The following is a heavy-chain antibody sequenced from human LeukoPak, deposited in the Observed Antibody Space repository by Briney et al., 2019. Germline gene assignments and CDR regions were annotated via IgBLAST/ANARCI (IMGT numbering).Heavy chain of an antibody. CDR3: ARRSPSGYEVNYFDH. CDR2: INPNSGDT. J-gene: IGHJ4*02. Sequence: ASVKVSCKTSGYSFTAYYIHWVRQAPGQGLEWMGWINPNSGDTFYAQNFQDWVSLTWDTPIRTAYMELSSPKYDDTAVYYCARRSPSGYEVNYFDHWGQGTLVTVSS. CDR1: GYSFTAYY. V-gene: IGHV1-2*04. D-gene: IGHD5-12*01.